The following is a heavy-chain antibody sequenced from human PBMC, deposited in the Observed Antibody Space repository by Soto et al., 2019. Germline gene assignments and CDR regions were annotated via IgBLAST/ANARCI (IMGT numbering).Heavy chain of an antibody. D-gene: IGHD1-26*01. J-gene: IGHJ3*02. CDR1: GFAFSSYS. Sequence: EVQLVESGGGLVKPGGSLRLSCAASGFAFSSYSINWVRQAPGKGLEWVSSINTDSSFIFYAHSVKGRFTISRDNAKNSLYLQMSGLRAEDTAVYYCARVHSTQLLGGAFDIWGQGTVVTVSS. CDR2: INTDSSFI. CDR3: ARVHSTQLLGGAFDI. V-gene: IGHV3-21*01.